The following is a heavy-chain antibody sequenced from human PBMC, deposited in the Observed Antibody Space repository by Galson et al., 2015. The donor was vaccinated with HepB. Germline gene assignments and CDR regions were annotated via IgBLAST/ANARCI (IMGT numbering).Heavy chain of an antibody. V-gene: IGHV3-7*03. CDR1: GFTFSNYW. CDR2: MNQRGSET. D-gene: IGHD3-10*01. CDR3: AAAPYGSGHLYYVDF. J-gene: IGHJ4*02. Sequence: SLRLSCAASGFTFSNYWMSWVRQAPGKGLEWVASMNQRGSETYYVDSVKGRFTISRDNAKNSLYLQMNSLRAEDTAVYYCAAAPYGSGHLYYVDFWGQGSLVTVSS.